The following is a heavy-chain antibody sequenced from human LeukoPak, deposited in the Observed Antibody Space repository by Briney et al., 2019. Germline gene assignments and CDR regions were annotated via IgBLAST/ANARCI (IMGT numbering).Heavy chain of an antibody. CDR2: ISYDGSNK. V-gene: IGHV3-30-3*01. CDR3: ARVGQFDS. Sequence: GGSLRLSCAAAGFIFSGYSMHWVRQAPGKGLEWVAVISYDGSNKYYADSVKGRFTISRDNSKNTLYLQMNSLRAEDTAVYYCARVGQFDSWGQGTLVTVSS. J-gene: IGHJ4*02. CDR1: GFIFSGYS.